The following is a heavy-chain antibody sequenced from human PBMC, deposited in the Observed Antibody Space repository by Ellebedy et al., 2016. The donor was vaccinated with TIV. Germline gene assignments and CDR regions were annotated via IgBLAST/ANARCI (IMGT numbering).Heavy chain of an antibody. J-gene: IGHJ6*02. CDR2: TYYRSKWNN. CDR3: ARGWFGSGMGV. D-gene: IGHD3-16*01. CDR1: GDSVSTDIG. Sequence: SQTLSLTCVISGDSVSTDIGWNWIRQSPSRGLEWLGRTYYRSKWNNDYAVSLKSRITTNPDTSKNQFSLQLNSLIPDDTAVYYCARGWFGSGMGVWGQGTTVTVSS. V-gene: IGHV6-1*01.